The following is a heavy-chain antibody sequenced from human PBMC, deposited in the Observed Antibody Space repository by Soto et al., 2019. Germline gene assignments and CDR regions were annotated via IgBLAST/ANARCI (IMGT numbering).Heavy chain of an antibody. D-gene: IGHD1-7*01. V-gene: IGHV3-30*18. Sequence: ESGGGVVQPGRSLRLSCAASGFTFSSYGMHWVRQAPGKGLEWVAVISYDGSNKYYADSVKGRFTISRDNSKNTLYLQMNSLRAEDTAVYYCAKVPGTTLHFDYWGQGTLVTVSS. CDR1: GFTFSSYG. CDR3: AKVPGTTLHFDY. J-gene: IGHJ4*02. CDR2: ISYDGSNK.